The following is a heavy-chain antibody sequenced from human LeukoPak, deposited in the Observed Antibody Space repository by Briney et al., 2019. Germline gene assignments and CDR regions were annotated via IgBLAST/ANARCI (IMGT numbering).Heavy chain of an antibody. Sequence: SETLSLTCAVYGGSFSNYYWRWIRQPPGKGLEWIGEINHSGSTNYNPSLKSRVTISVDTSKKQFSLKLSSVTAADTAVYYCARDNVGANPGLWFGELLYWFDPWGQGTLVTVSS. CDR1: GGSFSNYY. CDR2: INHSGST. D-gene: IGHD3-10*01. CDR3: ARDNVGANPGLWFGELLYWFDP. V-gene: IGHV4-34*01. J-gene: IGHJ5*02.